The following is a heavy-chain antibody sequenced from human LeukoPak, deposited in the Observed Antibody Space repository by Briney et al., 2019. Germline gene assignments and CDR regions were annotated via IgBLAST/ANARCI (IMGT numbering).Heavy chain of an antibody. Sequence: PSETLSLTCTVSGGSISSYYWSWIRQPPGKGLEWIGYIYYSGSTNYNPSLKSRVTISVDTSKNQFSLKLSSVTAADTAVYYCARTSRHYDFLTGYRPPFYFDYWGQGTLVTVSS. CDR3: ARTSRHYDFLTGYRPPFYFDY. CDR2: IYYSGST. V-gene: IGHV4-59*01. CDR1: GGSISSYY. J-gene: IGHJ4*02. D-gene: IGHD3-9*01.